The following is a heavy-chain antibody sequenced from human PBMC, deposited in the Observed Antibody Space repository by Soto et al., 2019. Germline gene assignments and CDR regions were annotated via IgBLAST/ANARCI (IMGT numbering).Heavy chain of an antibody. Sequence: PSETLSLTCAVYGGSFSGYYWSWIRQPPGKGLEWIGEINHSGSTNYNPSLKSRVTISVDTSKNQFSLKLSSVTAADTAVYYCARGRPPRRFDPWGQGTLVTVSS. CDR3: ARGRPPRRFDP. J-gene: IGHJ5*02. CDR2: INHSGST. V-gene: IGHV4-34*01. CDR1: GGSFSGYY.